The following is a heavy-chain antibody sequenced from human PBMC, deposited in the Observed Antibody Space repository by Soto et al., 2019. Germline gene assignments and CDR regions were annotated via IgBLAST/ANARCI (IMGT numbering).Heavy chain of an antibody. J-gene: IGHJ4*02. CDR2: FDPEDGET. Sequence: ASVKVSCKVSGYTLTELSMHWVRQAPGKGLEWMGGFDPEDGETIYAQKFQGRVTMTEDTPTDTAYMELSSLRSEDTAVYYCATRGYSYGYLPLFDYWGQGTLVTVSS. D-gene: IGHD5-18*01. CDR3: ATRGYSYGYLPLFDY. CDR1: GYTLTELS. V-gene: IGHV1-24*01.